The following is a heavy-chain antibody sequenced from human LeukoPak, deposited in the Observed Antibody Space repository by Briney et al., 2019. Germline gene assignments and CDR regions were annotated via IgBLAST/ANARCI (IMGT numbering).Heavy chain of an antibody. Sequence: PGGSLRLSCAASGFTFSSYAMSWVRQAPGKGLEWVSAISGSGGSTYYADSVKGRFTISRDNSKNTLYLQMNSLRAEDTAVYYCAYRTMVRGVIIARPWGQGTLVTVSS. CDR1: GFTFSSYA. J-gene: IGHJ5*02. D-gene: IGHD3-10*01. CDR3: AYRTMVRGVIIARP. CDR2: ISGSGGST. V-gene: IGHV3-23*01.